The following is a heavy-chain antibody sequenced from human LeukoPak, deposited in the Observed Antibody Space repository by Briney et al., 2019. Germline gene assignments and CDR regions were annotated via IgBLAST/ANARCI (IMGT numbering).Heavy chain of an antibody. CDR2: ISSSSSYI. J-gene: IGHJ5*02. V-gene: IGHV3-21*04. Sequence: PGGSLRLSCAASGFTFSSYSMNWVRQAPGKGLEWVSSISSSSSYIYYADSVKGRFTISRDNAKNSLYLQMNSLRAEDTALYYCARDERGRQGLHYYDSSGYHYNNWFDPWGQGTLVTVSS. D-gene: IGHD3-22*01. CDR1: GFTFSSYS. CDR3: ARDERGRQGLHYYDSSGYHYNNWFDP.